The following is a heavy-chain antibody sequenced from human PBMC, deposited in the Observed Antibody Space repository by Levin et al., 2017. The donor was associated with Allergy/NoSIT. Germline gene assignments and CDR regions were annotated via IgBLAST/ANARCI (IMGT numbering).Heavy chain of an antibody. Sequence: ASVKVSCKASGYTFTGYYMHWVRQAPGQGLEWMGRINPNSGDTNYAQKFQGRVTMTRDTSISTAYMELSRLRSDDTAVYDCARDVGSSGWYGWFDPWGQGTLVTVSS. J-gene: IGHJ5*02. D-gene: IGHD6-19*01. CDR3: ARDVGSSGWYGWFDP. CDR1: GYTFTGYY. CDR2: INPNSGDT. V-gene: IGHV1-2*06.